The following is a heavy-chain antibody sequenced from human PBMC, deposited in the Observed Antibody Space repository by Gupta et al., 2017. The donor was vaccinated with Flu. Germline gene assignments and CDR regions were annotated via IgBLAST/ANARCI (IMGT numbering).Heavy chain of an antibody. V-gene: IGHV3-30*18. D-gene: IGHD6-13*01. CDR2: ISRDGSDK. J-gene: IGHJ4*02. CDR3: AKDPAVAAVYYFDY. CDR1: GFPFSTYA. Sequence: QVQLVESGGGVVQPGGSLTLSCAASGFPFSTYAMHWVRQAPGKGLEWVAVISRDGSDKHHADSVKGRFTISRDNSRSTLYLQMNSLRTEDTAVYYCAKDPAVAAVYYFDYWGQGTLVTVSS.